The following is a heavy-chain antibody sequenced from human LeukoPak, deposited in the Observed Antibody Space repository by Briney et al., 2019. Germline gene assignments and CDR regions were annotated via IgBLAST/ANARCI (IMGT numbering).Heavy chain of an antibody. V-gene: IGHV3-7*03. Sequence: GGSLRLSCAASGFSFSSYWMSWVRQAPGKGLEWVANKKPDGSEKYYVDSVKGRFTISRDNAKNSLYLQMSSLRAEDTAVYYCAKGSGYSYGFPDYWGQGTLVTVSS. D-gene: IGHD5-18*01. J-gene: IGHJ4*02. CDR2: KKPDGSEK. CDR1: GFSFSSYW. CDR3: AKGSGYSYGFPDY.